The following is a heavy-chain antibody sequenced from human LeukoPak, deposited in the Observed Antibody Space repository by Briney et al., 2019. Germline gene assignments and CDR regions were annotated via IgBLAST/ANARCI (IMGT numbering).Heavy chain of an antibody. CDR3: AGAYCGGDCYNPYFQH. V-gene: IGHV4-30-4*08. Sequence: SETLSLTCTVSGGSLSGGDYYWRWGRQPPGTGLEWGGYIYYSGSTYNNPSLKSRVTIAVDTSKNQFSLKLSSVTAADTAVYYCAGAYCGGDCYNPYFQHWGQGTLVTVSS. CDR1: GGSLSGGDYY. D-gene: IGHD2-21*01. CDR2: IYYSGST. J-gene: IGHJ1*01.